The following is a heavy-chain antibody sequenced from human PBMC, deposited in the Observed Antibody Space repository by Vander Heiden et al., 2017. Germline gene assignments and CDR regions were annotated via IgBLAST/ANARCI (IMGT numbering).Heavy chain of an antibody. CDR1: GGTFRSYA. CDR3: ARALPPRGYRYGTFDY. D-gene: IGHD5-18*01. V-gene: IGHV1-69*10. J-gene: IGHJ4*02. CDR2: IITILGIA. Sequence: QVQLVQSGAEVKKPGSSVKVSCQASGGTFRSYAISWVRQAPGQGLEWMGGIITILGIANYAQKFQGRVTITADKSTSTADMELSSLRSEDTAVYYCARALPPRGYRYGTFDYWGQGTLVTVSS.